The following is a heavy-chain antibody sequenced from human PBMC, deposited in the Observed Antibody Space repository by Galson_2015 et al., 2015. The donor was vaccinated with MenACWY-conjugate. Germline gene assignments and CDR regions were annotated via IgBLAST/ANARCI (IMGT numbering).Heavy chain of an antibody. V-gene: IGHV5-10-1*01. J-gene: IGHJ6*02. CDR3: ARPHVEWLVKGENGMDV. Sequence: QSGAEVKKPGESLRISCKGSGYSFTSYWISWVRQMPGKGLEWMGRIDPSDSYTNYSPSFQGHVTISADKSISTAYLQWSSLKASDTAMYYCARPHVEWLVKGENGMDVWGQGTTVTVSS. D-gene: IGHD6-19*01. CDR2: IDPSDSYT. CDR1: GYSFTSYW.